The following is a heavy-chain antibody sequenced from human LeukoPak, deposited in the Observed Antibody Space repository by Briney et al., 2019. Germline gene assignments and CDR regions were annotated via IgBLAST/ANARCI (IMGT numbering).Heavy chain of an antibody. V-gene: IGHV1-69*13. CDR2: IIPIFGTA. CDR3: ARGRNSGYDTVYYYYGMDV. D-gene: IGHD5-12*01. CDR1: GYTFTSYG. Sequence: GASVKVSCKASGYTFTSYGISWVRQAPGQGLEWMGGIIPIFGTANYAQKFQGRVTITADESTSTAYMELSSLRSEDTAVYYCARGRNSGYDTVYYYYGMDVWGQGTTVTVSS. J-gene: IGHJ6*02.